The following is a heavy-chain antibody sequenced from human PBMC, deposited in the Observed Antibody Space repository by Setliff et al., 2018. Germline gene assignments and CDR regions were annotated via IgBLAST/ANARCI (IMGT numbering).Heavy chain of an antibody. CDR3: VISMPDTANFDY. Sequence: SETLSLTCTVSGGSISGYYWSWIRRPAGKGLEWIGRISTSGSTNYNPSLKSRLTMSVDTSKNQFSLKVTSVTAADTAVYYCVISMPDTANFDYWGQGTLVTVSS. CDR2: ISTSGST. V-gene: IGHV4-4*07. D-gene: IGHD5-18*01. CDR1: GGSISGYY. J-gene: IGHJ4*02.